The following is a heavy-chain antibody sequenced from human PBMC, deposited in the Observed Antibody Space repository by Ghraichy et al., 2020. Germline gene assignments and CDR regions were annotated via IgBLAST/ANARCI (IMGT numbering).Heavy chain of an antibody. CDR3: ARRSSGIAARPQNWYFDL. CDR1: GGSISSSSYY. CDR2: IYYSGST. V-gene: IGHV4-39*07. Sequence: SQTLSLTCTVSGGSISSSSYYWGWIRQPPGKGLEWIGSIYYSGSTYYNPSLKSRVTISVDTSKNQFSLKLSSVTAADTAVYYCARRSSGIAARPQNWYFDLWGRGTLVTVSS. D-gene: IGHD6-6*01. J-gene: IGHJ2*01.